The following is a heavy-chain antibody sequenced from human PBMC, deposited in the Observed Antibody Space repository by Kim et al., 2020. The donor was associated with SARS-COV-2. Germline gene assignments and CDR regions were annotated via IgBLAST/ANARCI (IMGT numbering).Heavy chain of an antibody. Sequence: GGSLRLSCAASGLSFSDSYMNWVRQAPGKGLEWLSSISTRGDSIFYADSVEGRFTISRDNSKNSLYLQMNYLRDEDTAVYYCARSGNGYNAFGIWGQG. CDR1: GLSFSDSY. V-gene: IGHV3-11*01. D-gene: IGHD5-12*01. CDR3: ARSGNGYNAFGI. CDR2: ISTRGDSI. J-gene: IGHJ4*02.